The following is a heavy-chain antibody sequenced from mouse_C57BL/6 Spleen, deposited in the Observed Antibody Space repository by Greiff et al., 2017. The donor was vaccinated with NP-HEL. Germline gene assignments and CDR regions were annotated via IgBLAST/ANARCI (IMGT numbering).Heavy chain of an antibody. V-gene: IGHV1-69*01. CDR2: IDPSDSYT. J-gene: IGHJ3*01. CDR3: ASNYGSSPFAY. CDR1: GYTFTSYW. D-gene: IGHD1-1*01. Sequence: QVQLQQSGAELVMPGASVKLSCKASGYTFTSYWMHWVKQRPGQGLEWIGEIDPSDSYTNYNQKFKGKSTLTVDKSSSTAYMQLSSLTSEDSAVYYCASNYGSSPFAYWGQGTLVTVSA.